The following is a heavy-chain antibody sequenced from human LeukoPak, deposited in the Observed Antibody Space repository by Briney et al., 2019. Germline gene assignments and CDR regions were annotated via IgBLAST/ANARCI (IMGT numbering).Heavy chain of an antibody. D-gene: IGHD6-13*01. CDR3: AKGSSWALEYFQH. CDR2: ISGSGGST. CDR1: GFTFSSYA. Sequence: GGSPRLSCAASGFTFSSYAMSWVRQAPGKGLEWVSAISGSGGSTYYADSVKGRFTISRDNSKNTLYLQMNSLRAEDTAVYYCAKGSSWALEYFQHWGQGTLVTVSS. V-gene: IGHV3-23*01. J-gene: IGHJ1*01.